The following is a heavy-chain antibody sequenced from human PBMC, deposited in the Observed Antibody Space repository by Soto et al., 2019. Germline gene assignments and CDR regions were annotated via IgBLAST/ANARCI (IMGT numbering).Heavy chain of an antibody. Sequence: GGSLRLSCAASGFTFSSYGMHWVRQAPGKGLEWVAVISYDGSNKYYADSVKGRFTISRDNSKNTLYLQMNSLRAEDTAVYYCANNWNYVGMYNAFDIWGQGTMVTVSS. CDR1: GFTFSSYG. J-gene: IGHJ3*02. CDR2: ISYDGSNK. CDR3: ANNWNYVGMYNAFDI. D-gene: IGHD1-7*01. V-gene: IGHV3-30*18.